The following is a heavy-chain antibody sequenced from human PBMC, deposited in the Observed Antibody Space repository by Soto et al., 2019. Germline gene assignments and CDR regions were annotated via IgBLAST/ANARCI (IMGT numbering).Heavy chain of an antibody. V-gene: IGHV3-15*01. J-gene: IGHJ3*02. Sequence: EVQLVESGGGLVKPGGSLRLSCAASGFTFSNAWMSWVRQAPGKGLEWVGRIKSKTDGGTTDYTAPVKGRFAISRDDSKNTLYLQMNSLKTEDTAVYYCTTEDEYGDYPGGAFDIWGQGTMVTVSS. CDR2: IKSKTDGGTT. CDR3: TTEDEYGDYPGGAFDI. D-gene: IGHD4-17*01. CDR1: GFTFSNAW.